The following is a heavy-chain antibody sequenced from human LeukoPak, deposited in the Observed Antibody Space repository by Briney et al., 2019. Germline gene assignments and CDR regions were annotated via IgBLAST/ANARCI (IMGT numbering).Heavy chain of an antibody. V-gene: IGHV3-23*01. D-gene: IGHD3-10*01. CDR3: ARSSPMVRLHDAFDI. Sequence: GGSLRLSCAASGFTFSSYAMSWVRQAPGKGLEWVSAISGSGGSTYYADSVKGWFTISRDNSKNTLYLQMNSLRAEDTAVYYCARSSPMVRLHDAFDIWGQGTMVTVSS. CDR2: ISGSGGST. CDR1: GFTFSSYA. J-gene: IGHJ3*02.